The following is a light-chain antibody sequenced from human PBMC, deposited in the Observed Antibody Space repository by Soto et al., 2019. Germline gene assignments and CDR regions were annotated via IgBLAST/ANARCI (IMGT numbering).Light chain of an antibody. CDR1: QSVSTK. CDR3: QHYNNWPLT. CDR2: GAS. Sequence: EIVMTQSPATLSVSPGERATLSCRASQSVSTKLAWYKQKPGQAPRLLIYGASTRATGIPARFSGSGSGTEFTLTISSLQSEDFAVYYCQHYNNWPLTFGGGTKVELK. J-gene: IGKJ4*01. V-gene: IGKV3-15*01.